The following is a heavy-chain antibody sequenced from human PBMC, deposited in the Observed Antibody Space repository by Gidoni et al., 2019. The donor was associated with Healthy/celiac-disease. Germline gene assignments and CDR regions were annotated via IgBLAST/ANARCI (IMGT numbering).Heavy chain of an antibody. Sequence: QVQLVESGGGVVQPGRSLRLACAASGFTFSSYGMPWVRQAPGKGLEWVAVIWYDGSNKYYADSVKGRFTISRDNSKNTLYLQMNSLRAEDTAVYYCARTGYSSGWYFSTDTYWYFDLWGRGTLVTVSS. CDR3: ARTGYSSGWYFSTDTYWYFDL. CDR1: GFTFSSYG. D-gene: IGHD6-19*01. V-gene: IGHV3-33*01. CDR2: IWYDGSNK. J-gene: IGHJ2*01.